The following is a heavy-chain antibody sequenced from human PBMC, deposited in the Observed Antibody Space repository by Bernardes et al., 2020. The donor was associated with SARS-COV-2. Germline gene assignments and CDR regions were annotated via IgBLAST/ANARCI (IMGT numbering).Heavy chain of an antibody. V-gene: IGHV1-18*01. D-gene: IGHD3-10*01. CDR1: GYTFTSYG. CDR2: ISAYSVNT. Sequence: ASVKVSCKTSGYTFTSYGISWVRQAPGQGLEWMGWISAYSVNTVYAQNVQGRVTMTTDTSTSTAYMELRSLKSDDTAVYYCARDKAITSYYLDNWGQGTLVNVSS. J-gene: IGHJ4*02. CDR3: ARDKAITSYYLDN.